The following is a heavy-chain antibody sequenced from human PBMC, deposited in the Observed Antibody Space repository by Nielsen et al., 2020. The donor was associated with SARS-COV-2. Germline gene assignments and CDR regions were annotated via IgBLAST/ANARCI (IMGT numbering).Heavy chain of an antibody. CDR1: GYTFTSYG. CDR3: ATSSPMNSSPWFDP. CDR2: ISAYNGNT. V-gene: IGHV1-18*01. J-gene: IGHJ5*02. Sequence: ASVKVSCRASGYTFTSYGISWVRQAPGQGLEWMGWISAYNGNTNYAQKLQGRVTMTTDTSTSTAYMELSSLRSEDTAVYYCATSSPMNSSPWFDPWGQGTLVTVSS. D-gene: IGHD3-22*01.